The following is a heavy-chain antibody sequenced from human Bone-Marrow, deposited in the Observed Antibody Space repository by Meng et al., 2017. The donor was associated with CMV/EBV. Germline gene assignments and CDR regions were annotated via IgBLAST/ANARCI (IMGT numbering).Heavy chain of an antibody. D-gene: IGHD2-2*01. J-gene: IGHJ6*01. V-gene: IGHV1-2*02. CDR1: GYTFTGYY. CDR3: ARLRYCSSTSCYYYYGMAV. CDR2: INPNSGGT. Sequence: ASVKVSCKASGYTFTGYYMHWVRQAPGQGLEWMGWINPNSGGTNYAQKFQGRVTMTRDTSISTAYMELSRLRSDDTAVYYCARLRYCSSTSCYYYYGMAVWGPGNTVHGAS.